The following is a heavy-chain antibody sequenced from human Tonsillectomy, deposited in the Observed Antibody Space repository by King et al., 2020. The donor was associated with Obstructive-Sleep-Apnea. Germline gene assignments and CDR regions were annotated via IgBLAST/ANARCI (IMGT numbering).Heavy chain of an antibody. CDR3: ARGSCSSTTCSFSDAFDI. CDR1: GYTFTSYY. V-gene: IGHV1-46*01. Sequence: VQLVESGAEVKKPGASVKVSCKASGYTFTSYYIHWVRQAPGQGLEWMGLINPSGGSTRYAQSFQDRVTMTRDTSTSTVYMELSSLRSEDTAVVYCARGSCSSTTCSFSDAFDIWGQGTMVTVSS. D-gene: IGHD2-2*01. J-gene: IGHJ3*02. CDR2: INPSGGST.